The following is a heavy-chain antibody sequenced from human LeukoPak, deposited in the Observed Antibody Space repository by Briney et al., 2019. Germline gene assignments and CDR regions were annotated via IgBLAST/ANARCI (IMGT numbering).Heavy chain of an antibody. CDR2: INTYTGNP. J-gene: IGHJ4*02. D-gene: IGHD3-10*01. CDR1: GYTFTSYS. Sequence: GASVKVSCKASGYTFTSYSMNWVRQAPGQGLEWRGWINTYTGNPTYAQGFTGRFVFSLDTSISTAYLQISSLEAEDTAVYYCARKSYSGLGSGSGDYWGQGTLVTVSS. V-gene: IGHV7-4-1*02. CDR3: ARKSYSGLGSGSGDY.